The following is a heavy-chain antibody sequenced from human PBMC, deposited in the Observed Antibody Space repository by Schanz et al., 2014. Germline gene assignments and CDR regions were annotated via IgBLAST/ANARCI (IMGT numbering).Heavy chain of an antibody. CDR2: IYNSGKT. CDR1: GGSISSYY. D-gene: IGHD3-10*01. CDR3: ARVVLGGDAFDI. J-gene: IGHJ3*02. V-gene: IGHV4-4*07. Sequence: QVQLQESGPGLVKPSETLSLTCAVSGGSISSYYWSWIRQPPGKALEWIGRIYNSGKTNYNPSLESRVSMSVDTSKKQLSLKLRSVSAADTAVYYCARVVLGGDAFDIWGQGTMVTVSS.